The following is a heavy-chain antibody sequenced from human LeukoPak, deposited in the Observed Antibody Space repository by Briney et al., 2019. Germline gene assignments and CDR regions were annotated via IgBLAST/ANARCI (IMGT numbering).Heavy chain of an antibody. D-gene: IGHD4-17*01. J-gene: IGHJ4*02. CDR2: IYYSGST. CDR3: ARGGRLIYGDYAYAFDY. Sequence: PSETLSLTCTVSGGSISSYYWSWIRQPPGKGLEWIGYIYYSGSTNYNPSLKSRVTISVDTSKNQFSLKLSSVTAADTAVYYCARGGRLIYGDYAYAFDYWGQGTLVTVSS. V-gene: IGHV4-59*01. CDR1: GGSISSYY.